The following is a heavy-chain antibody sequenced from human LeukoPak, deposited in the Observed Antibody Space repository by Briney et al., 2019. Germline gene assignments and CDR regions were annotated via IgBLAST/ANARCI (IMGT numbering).Heavy chain of an antibody. V-gene: IGHV3-48*04. CDR1: GFTFSSYA. J-gene: IGHJ6*02. CDR3: ARAVNYYGSVFSHMDV. CDR2: ISSSSSTI. D-gene: IGHD3-10*01. Sequence: PGGSLRLSCAASGFTFSSYAMSWVRQAPGKGLEWVLYISSSSSTIYYADSVKGRFTISRDNAKNSLYLQMNSLRAEDTAVYYCARAVNYYGSVFSHMDVWGQGTTVTVSS.